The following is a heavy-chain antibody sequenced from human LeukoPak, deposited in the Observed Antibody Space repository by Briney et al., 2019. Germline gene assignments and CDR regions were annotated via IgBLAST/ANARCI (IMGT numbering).Heavy chain of an antibody. CDR3: AKGVNYFVLEY. V-gene: IGHV3-23*01. D-gene: IGHD3-10*02. J-gene: IGHJ4*02. CDR1: GFTFNTYA. CDR2: ISPSGGIT. Sequence: GGSLRLSCAASGFTFNTYAMSWVRQAPGKGLEWVSAISPSGGITYYEDSVKGRFTISRDNSKNTLYLQMNSLRAEDTAVYYCAKGVNYFVLEYWGQGTLVTVSS.